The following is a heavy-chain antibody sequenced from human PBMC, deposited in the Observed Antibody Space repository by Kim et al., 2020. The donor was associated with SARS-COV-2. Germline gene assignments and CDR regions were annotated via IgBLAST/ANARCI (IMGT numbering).Heavy chain of an antibody. Sequence: GGSLRLSCAASGFTFSSYGMHWVRQAPGKGLEWVAVISYDGSNKYYADSVKGRFTISRDNSKNTLYLQMNSLRAEDTAVYYCAKDRKYYDILTGLLKNDYYYYYGMNVWGQGTTVTVSS. V-gene: IGHV3-30*18. CDR2: ISYDGSNK. CDR3: AKDRKYYDILTGLLKNDYYYYYGMNV. CDR1: GFTFSSYG. J-gene: IGHJ6*02. D-gene: IGHD3-9*01.